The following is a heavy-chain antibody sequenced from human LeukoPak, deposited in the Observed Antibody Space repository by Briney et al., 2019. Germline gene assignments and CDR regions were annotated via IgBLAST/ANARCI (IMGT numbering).Heavy chain of an antibody. CDR3: ARFSMVRGVIMFDP. J-gene: IGHJ5*02. V-gene: IGHV4-30-2*01. D-gene: IGHD3-10*01. Sequence: SETLSLTCAVSGGSISSGGYSWSWIRQPPGKGLEWIGYIYHSGSTYYNPSLKSRVAISVHRSKNQFSLKLSSVTAADTAVYYCARFSMVRGVIMFDPWGQGTLVTVSS. CDR1: GGSISSGGYS. CDR2: IYHSGST.